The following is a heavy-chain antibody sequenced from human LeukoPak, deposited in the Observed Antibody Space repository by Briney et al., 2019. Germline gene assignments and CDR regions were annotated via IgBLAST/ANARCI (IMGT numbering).Heavy chain of an antibody. Sequence: GGSLRLSCAASGFTFSSYAMSWVRQAPGKGLEWVSGISPSGDITYYADSVMGRFTISRDNSKNTLAVQMNSLRAEDTAVYYCAKDDARGRYQHWGQGTLVTVSS. J-gene: IGHJ1*01. D-gene: IGHD3-16*01. CDR3: AKDDARGRYQH. CDR1: GFTFSSYA. V-gene: IGHV3-23*01. CDR2: ISPSGDIT.